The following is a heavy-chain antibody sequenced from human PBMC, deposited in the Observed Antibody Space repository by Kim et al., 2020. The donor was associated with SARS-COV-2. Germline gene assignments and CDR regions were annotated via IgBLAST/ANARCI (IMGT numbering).Heavy chain of an antibody. CDR2: INAGNGNT. J-gene: IGHJ6*02. CDR1: GYTFTSYA. Sequence: ASVKVSCKASGYTFTSYAMHWVRQAPGQRLEWMGWINAGNGNTKYSQKFQGRVTITRDTSASTAYMELSSLRSEDTAVYYCARAHQPPYYYDSSGYSREFYYYGMDVWGQGTTVTVSS. D-gene: IGHD3-22*01. CDR3: ARAHQPPYYYDSSGYSREFYYYGMDV. V-gene: IGHV1-3*01.